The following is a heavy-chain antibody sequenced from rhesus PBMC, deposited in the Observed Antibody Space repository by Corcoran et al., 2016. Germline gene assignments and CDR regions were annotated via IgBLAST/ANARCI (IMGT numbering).Heavy chain of an antibody. CDR1: GASISSSW. CDR3: ARGGYYSGSYYHSFDY. Sequence: QVQLQESGPGLVKPSETLSLTCAVSGASISSSWWSWIRQPPGKGRECLGEINGNSGSTYFNPSLKRRVTTSTDASKNQLSLILNSVTAADTAVYYCARGGYYSGSYYHSFDYWGQGVLVTVSS. J-gene: IGHJ4*01. CDR2: INGNSGST. D-gene: IGHD3-16*01. V-gene: IGHV4-80*01.